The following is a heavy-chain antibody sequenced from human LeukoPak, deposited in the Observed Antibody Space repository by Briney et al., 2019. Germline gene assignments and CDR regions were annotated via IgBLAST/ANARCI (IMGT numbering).Heavy chain of an antibody. Sequence: PGGSLRLSCAASGFTFVSYAMSWVRQAPGKGLEWVSSISGSGGSTYYADSVKGRFTISRDNSKNTLYLQVHRLRAEDTALYYCAKDLRHYYYYMDVWGKGTTVTVSS. V-gene: IGHV3-23*01. CDR1: GFTFVSYA. CDR3: AKDLRHYYYYMDV. CDR2: ISGSGGST. J-gene: IGHJ6*03.